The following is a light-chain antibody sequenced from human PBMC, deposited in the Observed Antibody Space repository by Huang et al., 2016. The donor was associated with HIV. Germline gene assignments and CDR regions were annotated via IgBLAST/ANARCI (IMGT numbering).Light chain of an antibody. CDR3: QQYDSSPIFT. J-gene: IGKJ3*01. V-gene: IGKV3-20*01. CDR2: GAA. Sequence: EIVLTQSPGTVSLSPGERVTLSCRASQSVSSKYLAWYQQKPGQAPRLLIYGAAYRATGSPDRFGGSGSWTAFTLTISRLEPEDFAVYYCQQYDSSPIFTFGPGTKVDIK. CDR1: QSVSSKY.